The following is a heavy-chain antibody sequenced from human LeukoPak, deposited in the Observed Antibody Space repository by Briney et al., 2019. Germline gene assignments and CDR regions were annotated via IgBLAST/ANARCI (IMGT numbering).Heavy chain of an antibody. Sequence: SQTLSLTCTVSGGSISSGSYYWSWIRQPPGKGLEWIGYIYYSGSTNYNPSLKSRVTISVDTSKNQFSLKLSSVTAADTAVYYCARVALGSAFDIWGQGTMVTVSS. CDR1: GGSISSGSYY. D-gene: IGHD7-27*01. V-gene: IGHV4-61*01. CDR3: ARVALGSAFDI. CDR2: IYYSGST. J-gene: IGHJ3*02.